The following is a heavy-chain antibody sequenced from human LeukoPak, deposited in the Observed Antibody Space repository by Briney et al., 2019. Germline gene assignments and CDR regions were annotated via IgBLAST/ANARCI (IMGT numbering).Heavy chain of an antibody. Sequence: PGGSLRLSCAASGFTFSSYSMNWVRQAPGKGLEWVAVIWYDGSNKYYADSVKGRFTISRDNSKNTLYLQMNSLRAEDTALYYCAKHGYCSGISCFFDFWGQGTQVTVSS. J-gene: IGHJ4*02. D-gene: IGHD2-2*03. V-gene: IGHV3-33*06. CDR1: GFTFSSYS. CDR3: AKHGYCSGISCFFDF. CDR2: IWYDGSNK.